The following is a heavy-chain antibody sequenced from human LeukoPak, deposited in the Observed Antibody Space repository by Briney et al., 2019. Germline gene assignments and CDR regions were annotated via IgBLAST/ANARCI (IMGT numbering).Heavy chain of an antibody. CDR1: GYTLSELS. J-gene: IGHJ4*02. V-gene: IGHV1-24*01. CDR2: FDPEDGET. Sequence: ASVKVSCKVSGYTLSELSMHWVRQAPGKGLEWMGGFDPEDGETIYAQKFQGRVTMTEDTSTDTAYMGLSSLRSEDTAVYYCATGVGSYGTGAFDYWGQGTLVTVSS. CDR3: ATGVGSYGTGAFDY. D-gene: IGHD5-18*01.